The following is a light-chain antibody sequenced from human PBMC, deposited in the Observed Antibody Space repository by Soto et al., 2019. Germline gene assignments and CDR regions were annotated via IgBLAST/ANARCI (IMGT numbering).Light chain of an antibody. Sequence: DIVLTQSPGPLSLSPGERATLSCRASQSVTNNYLAWYQQKPGQAPRLLIYDASNRASDIPARFSGSGSGTDFTLTISSLEPEDFAVYYCQQRSNWITFGQGTRLEI. V-gene: IGKV3D-20*02. J-gene: IGKJ5*01. CDR2: DAS. CDR3: QQRSNWIT. CDR1: QSVTNNY.